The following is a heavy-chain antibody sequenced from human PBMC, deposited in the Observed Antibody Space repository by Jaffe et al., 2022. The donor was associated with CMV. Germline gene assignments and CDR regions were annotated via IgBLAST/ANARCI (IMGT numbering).Heavy chain of an antibody. CDR1: GGSISSHY. V-gene: IGHV4-59*08. D-gene: IGHD3-16*01. Sequence: QVQLQESGPGLVKPSETLTLTCTVSGGSISSHYWSWIRQPPGRGLEWLGNIYNSGSTNYNPSLKSRVTISGDTSKNQFSLKVTSVTAADTAVYYCARHGGHVDPYYYYYYMDVWGKGTTVTVSS. J-gene: IGHJ6*03. CDR2: IYNSGST. CDR3: ARHGGHVDPYYYYYYMDV.